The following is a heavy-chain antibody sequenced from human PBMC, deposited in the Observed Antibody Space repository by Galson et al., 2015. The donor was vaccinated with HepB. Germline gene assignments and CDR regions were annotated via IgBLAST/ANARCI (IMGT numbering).Heavy chain of an antibody. Sequence: SLGHDCADYGGTYRGSAIHWVRQTSGKGLEWVRRCGRKATNYASAYAASVKGRFTISRDDSKNTAFLQMNTLKTEDTAVYYCARLGDLSGYSSAWGQGTLVTVSS. V-gene: IGHV3-73*01. J-gene: IGHJ5*02. CDR1: GGTYRGSA. CDR3: ARLGDLSGYSSA. D-gene: IGHD6-25*01. CDR2: CGRKATNYAS.